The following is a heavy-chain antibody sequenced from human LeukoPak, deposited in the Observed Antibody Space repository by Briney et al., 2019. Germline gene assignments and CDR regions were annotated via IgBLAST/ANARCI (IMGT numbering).Heavy chain of an antibody. D-gene: IGHD2-2*02. CDR1: GFTFSSYA. CDR2: ISGSGGST. Sequence: PGGSLRLSCAASGFTFSSYAMSWVRQAPGKGLEWVSAISGSGGSTYYADSVKGRFTISRDNSKNTLYLQMNSLRAEDTAVYYCAKDKGGRSCSSTSCYIGPRDWGQGTLVTVSS. CDR3: AKDKGGRSCSSTSCYIGPRD. J-gene: IGHJ4*02. V-gene: IGHV3-23*01.